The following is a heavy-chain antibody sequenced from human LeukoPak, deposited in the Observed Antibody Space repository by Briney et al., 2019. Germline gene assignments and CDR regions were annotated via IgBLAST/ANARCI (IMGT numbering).Heavy chain of an antibody. D-gene: IGHD1-26*01. CDR3: ASGSGTYYSPYYYYGMDV. CDR1: AFTFSNYA. Sequence: GGSLRLSCAASAFTFSNYAMSWVRQAPGKGLEWASGISGNGGNTYYADSVKGRFTISRDNSKNTLYLQMNSLRAEDTGVYYCASGSGTYYSPYYYYGMDVWGQGTTVTVSS. V-gene: IGHV3-23*01. J-gene: IGHJ6*02. CDR2: ISGNGGNT.